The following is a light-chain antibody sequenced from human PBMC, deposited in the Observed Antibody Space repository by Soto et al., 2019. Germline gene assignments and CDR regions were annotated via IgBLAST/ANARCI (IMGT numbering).Light chain of an antibody. CDR1: QTIDSN. CDR3: QHYYRGSPIT. Sequence: IVLTQSPGTLSVFPGGSATLSCRASQTIDSNLAWYQQKPGQAPRLLVYGASTRATGIPVRFSGSGSGTEFTLTISSLQSDDLAVYDGQHYYRGSPITVGQGTRLEIK. CDR2: GAS. V-gene: IGKV3-15*01. J-gene: IGKJ5*01.